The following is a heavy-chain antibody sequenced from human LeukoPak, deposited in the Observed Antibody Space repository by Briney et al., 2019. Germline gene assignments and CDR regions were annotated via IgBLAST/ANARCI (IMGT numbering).Heavy chain of an antibody. CDR1: GFTFDDYA. V-gene: IGHV3-23*01. J-gene: IGHJ4*02. Sequence: GGSLRLSCAASGFTFDDYAMHWVRQAPGKGLEWVSTINGRADSTYYADSVKGRFTISRDNSKNTLYLQVSSLRAGDTAVYYCAKLQYFDFWSAPGNWGQGTLVIVSS. D-gene: IGHD3-3*01. CDR2: INGRADST. CDR3: AKLQYFDFWSAPGN.